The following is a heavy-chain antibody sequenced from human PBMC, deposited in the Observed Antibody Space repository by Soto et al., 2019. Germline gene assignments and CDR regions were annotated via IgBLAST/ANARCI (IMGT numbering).Heavy chain of an antibody. V-gene: IGHV4-4*07. J-gene: IGHJ4*02. CDR2: IYTSGST. Sequence: PSETLSLTCTVSGGSISSYYWSWIRQPAGKGLEWIGRIYTSGSTNYNPSLKSRVTMSVDTSKNQFSLKLSSVTAADTAVYYCARKKNYDYVWGSYRSGAVDYWGQGTLVTVSS. CDR3: ARKKNYDYVWGSYRSGAVDY. D-gene: IGHD3-16*02. CDR1: GGSISSYY.